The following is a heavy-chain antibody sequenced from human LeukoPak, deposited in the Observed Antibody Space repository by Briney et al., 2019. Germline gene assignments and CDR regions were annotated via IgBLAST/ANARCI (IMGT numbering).Heavy chain of an antibody. V-gene: IGHV3-30*02. CDR1: GFTFSSYG. CDR2: IRYDGSNK. Sequence: GGSLRLSCAASGFTFSSYGMHRVRQAPGKGLEWVAFIRYDGSNKYYADSVKGRFTISRDNSKNTLYLQMNSLRAEDTAVYYCAKGPYSSWTYYYYYMDVWGKGTTVTVSS. J-gene: IGHJ6*03. CDR3: AKGPYSSWTYYYYYMDV. D-gene: IGHD6-6*01.